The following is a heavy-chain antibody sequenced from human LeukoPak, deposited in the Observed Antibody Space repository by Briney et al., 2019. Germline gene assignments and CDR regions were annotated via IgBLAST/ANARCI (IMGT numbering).Heavy chain of an antibody. CDR1: GFTFSPYV. V-gene: IGHV3-23*01. Sequence: GGSLRLSCAASGFTFSPYVMSWVRQATGKRLHWVSSVSGGGGTTFYADSVKGRFTIATHNAKLTLYLHRNRLRAEDTAVYHCAKNRAYSTNWYSGDCWGQGTLVTVSS. CDR3: AKNRAYSTNWYSGDC. J-gene: IGHJ4*02. CDR2: VSGGGGTT. D-gene: IGHD6-13*01.